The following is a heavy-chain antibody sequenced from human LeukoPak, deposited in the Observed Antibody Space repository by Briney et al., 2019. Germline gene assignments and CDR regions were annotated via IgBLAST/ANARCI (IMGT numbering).Heavy chain of an antibody. CDR3: ASDRSKPPVGWFDP. J-gene: IGHJ5*02. Sequence: SETLSLTCAVYGGSFSGYYWSWIRQPPGKGLEWIGEINHSGSTNYNPSLKSRVTISVDTSKNQFSLKLSSVTAADTAVYYCASDRSKPPVGWFDPWGQGTLVTVSS. CDR1: GGSFSGYY. V-gene: IGHV4-34*01. CDR2: INHSGST.